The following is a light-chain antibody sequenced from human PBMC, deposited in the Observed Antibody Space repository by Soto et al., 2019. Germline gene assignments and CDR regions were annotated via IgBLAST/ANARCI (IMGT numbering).Light chain of an antibody. Sequence: DIVMTQSPLSLPVTPGEPASISCRSSQSLLHSNGYNYLDWYLQKPGQSPQLLIYLGSNRASGVPDMFSGSGSGTDFTLKISRVEAEDVGVYYCMQALQTPITFGHGTRLEIK. CDR2: LGS. V-gene: IGKV2-28*01. CDR3: MQALQTPIT. CDR1: QSLLHSNGYNY. J-gene: IGKJ5*01.